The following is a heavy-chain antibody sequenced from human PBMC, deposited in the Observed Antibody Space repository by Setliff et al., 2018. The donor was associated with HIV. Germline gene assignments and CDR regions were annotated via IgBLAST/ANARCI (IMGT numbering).Heavy chain of an antibody. V-gene: IGHV1-8*01. Sequence: ASVKVSCKPPGHTFTNYDIHWMRRAPGQGLEWMGWMNPNSGVSGYSLKFHDRVTMTRDTSITTLYMELSSLTSEDTAVYYCARGKGVGGVIITGGLDVWGQGTTVTVSS. J-gene: IGHJ6*02. CDR3: ARGKGVGGVIITGGLDV. CDR1: GHTFTNYD. D-gene: IGHD3-10*01. CDR2: MNPNSGVS.